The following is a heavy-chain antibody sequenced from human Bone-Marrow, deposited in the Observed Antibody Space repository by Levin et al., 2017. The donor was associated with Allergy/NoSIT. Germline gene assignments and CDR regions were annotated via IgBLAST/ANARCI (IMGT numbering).Heavy chain of an antibody. D-gene: IGHD2-21*02. CDR2: IKSKTDGGTT. CDR1: GFTFSNAW. J-gene: IGHJ4*02. CDR3: TTYIVVVTAIPGVSGY. V-gene: IGHV3-15*01. Sequence: GESLKISCAASGFTFSNAWMSWVRQAPGKGLEWVGRIKSKTDGGTTDYAAPVKGRFTISRDDSKNTLYLQMNSLKTEDTAVYYCTTYIVVVTAIPGVSGYWGQGTLVTVSS.